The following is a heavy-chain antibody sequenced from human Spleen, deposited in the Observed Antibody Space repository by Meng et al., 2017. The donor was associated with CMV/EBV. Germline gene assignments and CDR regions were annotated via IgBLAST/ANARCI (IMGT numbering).Heavy chain of an antibody. CDR1: GYTFSSYG. CDR3: ARADYYDGYGYYFDY. V-gene: IGHV1-18*01. CDR2: IGGYNGKT. D-gene: IGHD3-22*01. J-gene: IGHJ4*02. Sequence: ASVKVSCKASGYTFSSYGVSWVRLAPGQGLEWMGWIGGYNGKTNYKQKFQDRVTMTIDTSTGTAYMELRSLRSDDTAVYYCARADYYDGYGYYFDYWGQGTLVTAPQ.